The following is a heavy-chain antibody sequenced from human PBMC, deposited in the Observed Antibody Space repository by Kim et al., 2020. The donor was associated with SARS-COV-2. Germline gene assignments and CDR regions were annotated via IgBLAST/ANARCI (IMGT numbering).Heavy chain of an antibody. CDR3: AKDPFEGYYYYYMDV. Sequence: DSVKVRFTISRDNAKNSLYLQMNSLRAEDTALYYCAKDPFEGYYYYYMDVWGKGTTVTVSS. J-gene: IGHJ6*03. V-gene: IGHV3-9*01.